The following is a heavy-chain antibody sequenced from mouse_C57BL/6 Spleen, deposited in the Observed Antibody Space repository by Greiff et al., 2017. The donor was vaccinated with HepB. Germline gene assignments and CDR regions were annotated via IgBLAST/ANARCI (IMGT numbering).Heavy chain of an antibody. D-gene: IGHD1-1*02. Sequence: QVQLQQSGAELVMPGTSVKVSCKASGYAFTNYLIEWVKQRPGQGLEWIGEINPGSGGTNYNEKFKGKATLTADKSSSTAYMQLSSLTSEDSAVYFCARRGGYYFDYWGQGTTLTVSS. V-gene: IGHV1-54*01. CDR1: GYAFTNYL. CDR3: ARRGGYYFDY. J-gene: IGHJ2*01. CDR2: INPGSGGT.